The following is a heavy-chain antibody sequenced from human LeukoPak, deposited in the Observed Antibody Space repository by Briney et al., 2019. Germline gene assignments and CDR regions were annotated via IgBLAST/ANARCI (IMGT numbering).Heavy chain of an antibody. J-gene: IGHJ4*02. V-gene: IGHV3-74*01. Sequence: GGSLRLTCAASGFTFTNYWMHWVRQAPGKGLVWVSRIDIDGTGTSYVDSVKGRFTISRDNAKNTVSLQMNSLKAEDTAVYYCGTVFDHWGPGILVTVSS. CDR3: GTVFDH. CDR1: GFTFTNYW. CDR2: IDIDGTGT.